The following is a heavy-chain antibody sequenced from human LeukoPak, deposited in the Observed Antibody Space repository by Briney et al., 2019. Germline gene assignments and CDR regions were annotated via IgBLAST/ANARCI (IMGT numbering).Heavy chain of an antibody. CDR1: GGSISSSSYY. V-gene: IGHV4-39*01. J-gene: IGHJ3*02. CDR3: ARHFDYPNAFDI. D-gene: IGHD3-9*01. CDR2: IHYSGSN. Sequence: PSETLSLTCTVSGGSISSSSYYWGWIRQPPGKGLEWIGSIHYSGSNSYNPSLKSRVTISVDTSKNQFTLKLSSVTAADTAVYYSARHFDYPNAFDIWGQGTMVTVSS.